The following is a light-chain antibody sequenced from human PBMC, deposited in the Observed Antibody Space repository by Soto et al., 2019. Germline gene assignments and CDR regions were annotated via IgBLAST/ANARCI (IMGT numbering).Light chain of an antibody. CDR2: GAS. Sequence: EIVMTQSAATLSVSPGERATLSCRASQSVSSNLAWYQQKPGQAPRLLIYGASTRATGIPARFSGSGSGTEFTLTISSLQSEDFAVYYCQQCNNWPPWTFGKGTKVDIK. CDR1: QSVSSN. J-gene: IGKJ1*01. V-gene: IGKV3-15*01. CDR3: QQCNNWPPWT.